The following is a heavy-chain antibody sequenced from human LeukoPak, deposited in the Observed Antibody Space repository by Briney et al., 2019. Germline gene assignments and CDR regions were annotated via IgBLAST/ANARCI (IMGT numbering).Heavy chain of an antibody. V-gene: IGHV5-10-1*01. CDR3: VRHEQWLVHEY. Sequence: GESLKISFKGSGYRFASYWISWVRQMPGKGLEWMGRIDPSDSYTNYSPSFEGHVTISADKSISTAYLQWSSLKASDTAFYFCVRHEQWLVHEYWGQGTLVTVSS. D-gene: IGHD6-19*01. CDR2: IDPSDSYT. J-gene: IGHJ4*02. CDR1: GYRFASYW.